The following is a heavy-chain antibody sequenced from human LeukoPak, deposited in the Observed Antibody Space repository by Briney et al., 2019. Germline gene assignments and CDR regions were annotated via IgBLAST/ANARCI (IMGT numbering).Heavy chain of an antibody. CDR2: IKQDGSEK. CDR3: ARDSTSSSWYGPGDY. J-gene: IGHJ4*02. Sequence: PGGSLRLSCAASGFTFSSYWMSWVRQAPGKGLEWVANIKQDGSEKYYVDSVKGRFTISRDNAKNSLYLQMNSLRAEDTAVYYCARDSTSSSWYGPGDYWGQGTLVTVSS. D-gene: IGHD6-13*01. V-gene: IGHV3-7*01. CDR1: GFTFSSYW.